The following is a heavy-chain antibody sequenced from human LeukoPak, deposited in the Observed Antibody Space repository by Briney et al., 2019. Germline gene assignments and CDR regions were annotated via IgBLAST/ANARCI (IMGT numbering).Heavy chain of an antibody. V-gene: IGHV5-10-1*04. Sequence: GESLKISCKGSGYSFTSYWISWVRQMPGKGLEWMGRIDPSDSYTNYSPSFQGQVTISADKSISTAYLQWSSLKASDTAMYYCARRDYDILTGYYNYFDYWGQGTLVTVSS. CDR3: ARRDYDILTGYYNYFDY. D-gene: IGHD3-9*01. J-gene: IGHJ4*02. CDR1: GYSFTSYW. CDR2: IDPSDSYT.